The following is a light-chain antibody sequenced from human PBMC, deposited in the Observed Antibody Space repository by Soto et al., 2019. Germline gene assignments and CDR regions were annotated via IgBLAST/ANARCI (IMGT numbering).Light chain of an antibody. CDR1: KLGDKY. CDR3: QAWDSSNVV. J-gene: IGLJ2*01. Sequence: SSELTQPPSVSVSPGQTASITCSGDKLGDKYACWYQQKPGQSPVLVIYQDSKRPSGIPERFSGSKSGNTATLTISGTQTMDEADYYCQAWDSSNVVFGGGTKLTVL. CDR2: QDS. V-gene: IGLV3-1*01.